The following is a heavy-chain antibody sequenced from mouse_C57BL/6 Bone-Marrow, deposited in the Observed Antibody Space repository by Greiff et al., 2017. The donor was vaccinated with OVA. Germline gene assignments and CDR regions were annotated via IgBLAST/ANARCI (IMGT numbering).Heavy chain of an antibody. V-gene: IGHV14-4*01. CDR3: TTFYDYVYYAMDY. CDR2: IDPENGDT. CDR1: GFNIKDDY. J-gene: IGHJ4*01. D-gene: IGHD2-4*01. Sequence: VQLKQSGAELVRPGASVKLSCTASGFNIKDDYMHWVKQRPEQGLEWIGWIDPENGDTEYASKFQGKATITADTSSNTAYLQLSSLTSEDTAVYYCTTFYDYVYYAMDYWGQGTSVTVSS.